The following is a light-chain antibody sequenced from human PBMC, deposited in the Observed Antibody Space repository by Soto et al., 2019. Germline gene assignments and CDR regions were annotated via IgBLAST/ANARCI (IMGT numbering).Light chain of an antibody. CDR1: SSDVGGYNY. J-gene: IGLJ2*01. Sequence: QSALTQPPSASGSPGQSVTISCTGTSSDVGGYNYVSWYQHHPGKVPKLMIYEVSKRPSGVPDRFSGSKSGNTASLTVSGLQAEDEGDYYCSSHACSNKVIFGGGTTLTVL. CDR2: EVS. CDR3: SSHACSNKVI. V-gene: IGLV2-8*01.